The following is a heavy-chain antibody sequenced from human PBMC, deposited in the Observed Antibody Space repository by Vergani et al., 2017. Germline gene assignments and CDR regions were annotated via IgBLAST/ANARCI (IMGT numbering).Heavy chain of an antibody. V-gene: IGHV3-21*01. J-gene: IGHJ4*02. CDR1: GFTFSSYS. CDR3: ASLGDSSGWYVYYFDY. CDR2: ISSSSSDI. D-gene: IGHD6-19*01. Sequence: EVQLVESGGGLVQPGGSLRLSCAASGFTFSSYSMNWVRQAPGKGLEWVSSISSSSSDISYADSVKGRFTISRDKAKNSLYLQMNSLRAEDTAVYYCASLGDSSGWYVYYFDYWGQGTLVTVSS.